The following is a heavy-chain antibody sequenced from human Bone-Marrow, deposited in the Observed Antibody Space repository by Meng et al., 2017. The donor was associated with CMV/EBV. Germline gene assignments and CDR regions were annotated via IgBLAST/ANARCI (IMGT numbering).Heavy chain of an antibody. V-gene: IGHV1-2*02. CDR3: ARGAGGSSSPFDY. CDR2: INPNSGGT. J-gene: IGHJ4*02. Sequence: ASVKVSCKASGYTFTGYYMHWVRQAPGQGLEWMGWINPNSGGTNYAQKFQGRVTMTRDTSISTAYMELNSLRVDDTALYYCARGAGGSSSPFDYWGQGTLVTVSS. CDR1: GYTFTGYY. D-gene: IGHD6-6*01.